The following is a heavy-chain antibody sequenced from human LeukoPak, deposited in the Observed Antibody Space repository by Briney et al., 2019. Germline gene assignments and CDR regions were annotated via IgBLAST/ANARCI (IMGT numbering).Heavy chain of an antibody. J-gene: IGHJ3*02. CDR1: GFTFSSYG. Sequence: PGRSLRLSCAASGFTFSSYGMHWVRRAPGKGLEWVAVIWYDGSNKYHADSVKGRFTISRDNSKNTLYLQMNSLRAEDTAVYYCARDAGHHYDFWSGYFSSDAGRPFDIWGQGTMVTVSS. V-gene: IGHV3-33*01. CDR3: ARDAGHHYDFWSGYFSSDAGRPFDI. CDR2: IWYDGSNK. D-gene: IGHD3-3*01.